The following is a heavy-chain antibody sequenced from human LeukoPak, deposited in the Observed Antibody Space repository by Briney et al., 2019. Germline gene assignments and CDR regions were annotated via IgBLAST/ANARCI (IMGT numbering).Heavy chain of an antibody. CDR3: ARHPLDYYFDY. D-gene: IGHD3/OR15-3a*01. CDR1: GGSISSSSYY. Sequence: KASETLSLTCTVSGGSISSSSYYWGWIRQPPGKGLEWIGSTYYSGSTYYNPSLKSRVTISVDTSKNQFSLKLSSVTAADTAVYYCARHPLDYYFDYWGQGTLVTVSS. J-gene: IGHJ4*02. V-gene: IGHV4-39*01. CDR2: TYYSGST.